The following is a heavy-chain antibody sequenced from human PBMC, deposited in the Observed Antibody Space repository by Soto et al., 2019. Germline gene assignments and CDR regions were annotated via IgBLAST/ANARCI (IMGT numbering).Heavy chain of an antibody. V-gene: IGHV2-5*02. J-gene: IGHJ4*02. CDR3: AHNFADDFWSGSLAY. D-gene: IGHD3-3*01. CDR2: IYWDDDK. Sequence: SGPTLVNPTQTLTLTCTFAGFSLNTGGVGVGWIRQAPGKAPEWLILIYWDDDKRYSPSLRSRLTITKDTSKNQVVLTMTNMDPVDTATYYCAHNFADDFWSGSLAYWGQGTLVTVSS. CDR1: GFSLNTGGVG.